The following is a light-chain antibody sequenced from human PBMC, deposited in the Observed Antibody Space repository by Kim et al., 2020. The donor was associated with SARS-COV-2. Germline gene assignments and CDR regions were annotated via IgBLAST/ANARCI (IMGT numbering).Light chain of an antibody. CDR1: QSLLYTSNNNSY. Sequence: ATINCKSSQSLLYTSNNNSYLAWYQQKPGQPPKLLIYWASTRVSGVPDRFSGRGSGTDFTLTISSLQAEDVAVYYCQQYYSPPRTFGHGTKVDIK. J-gene: IGKJ1*01. CDR3: QQYYSPPRT. CDR2: WAS. V-gene: IGKV4-1*01.